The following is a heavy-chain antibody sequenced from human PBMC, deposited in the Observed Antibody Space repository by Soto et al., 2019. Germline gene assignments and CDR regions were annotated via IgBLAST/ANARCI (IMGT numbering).Heavy chain of an antibody. CDR2: IWYDGSNK. V-gene: IGHV3-30*19. J-gene: IGHJ6*02. D-gene: IGHD3-3*01. CDR3: ARLLRFLEWLSFPGGMDV. Sequence: GGSLRLSCAASGFTFSSYGMHWVRQAPGKGLEWVAVIWYDGSNKYYADSVKGRFTISRDNSKNTLYLQMNSLRAEDTAVYYCARLLRFLEWLSFPGGMDVWGQGTTVTVSS. CDR1: GFTFSSYG.